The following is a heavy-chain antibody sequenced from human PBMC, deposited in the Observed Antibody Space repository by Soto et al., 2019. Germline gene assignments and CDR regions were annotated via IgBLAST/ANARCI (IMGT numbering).Heavy chain of an antibody. D-gene: IGHD2-2*01. CDR1: GFTFGSYA. CDR2: LGGNGFTT. V-gene: IGHV3-23*01. J-gene: IGHJ6*03. Sequence: EVHLLESGGGLVQPGGSLRLSCVVSGFTFGSYAMSWVRQAPAKGPEWVAILGGNGFTTYHVDSVKGRFTISGDKSKSTLFRQMNSLRADDTGVYYCANALRPSFTFCYCMGVWGRGTSVTVSS. CDR3: ANALRPSFTFCYCMGV.